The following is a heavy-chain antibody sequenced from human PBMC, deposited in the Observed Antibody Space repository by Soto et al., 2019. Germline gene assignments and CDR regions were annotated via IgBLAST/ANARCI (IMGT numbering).Heavy chain of an antibody. CDR1: GFIFSRHV. D-gene: IGHD6-13*01. CDR3: SRGGSAAGGTPDF. Sequence: QVQLVESGGGVVQPGRSLRLSCVASGFIFSRHVIHWVRQAPGKGLEWVAVIWYDGTNKYYADSVKGRFTISRDNSKNTVYLLMNSLGAEDTGVDYCSRGGSAAGGTPDFWGQGTLVTVSS. J-gene: IGHJ4*02. V-gene: IGHV3-33*01. CDR2: IWYDGTNK.